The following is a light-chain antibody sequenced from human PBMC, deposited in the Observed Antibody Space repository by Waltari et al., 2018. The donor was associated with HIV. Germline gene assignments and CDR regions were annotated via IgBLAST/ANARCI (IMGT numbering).Light chain of an antibody. CDR1: QIIRDNF. CDR2: AAS. V-gene: IGKV3-20*01. CDR3: QQYATSPT. Sequence: DILLTQTPGTLSLSPGQRATLSCGASQIIRDNFLAWYQQRPGQAPRLLMFAASSRATGIPDRFTGSGSGTEFSLTIARLEPEDYAVYYCQQYATSPTFGNGTKVEV. J-gene: IGKJ1*01.